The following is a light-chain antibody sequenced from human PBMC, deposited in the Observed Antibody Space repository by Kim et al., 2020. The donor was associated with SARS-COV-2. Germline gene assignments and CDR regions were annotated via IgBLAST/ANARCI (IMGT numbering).Light chain of an antibody. Sequence: LSPGEKATLSCRASQTVSSSYLAWYQHKPGQAPRLLIFDASSRAAGIPDRFSGSGSGTDFTLTVSRLEPEDFAVYYCHQYGSSPRTFGQGTKLE. CDR1: QTVSSSY. CDR3: HQYGSSPRT. V-gene: IGKV3-20*01. CDR2: DAS. J-gene: IGKJ2*01.